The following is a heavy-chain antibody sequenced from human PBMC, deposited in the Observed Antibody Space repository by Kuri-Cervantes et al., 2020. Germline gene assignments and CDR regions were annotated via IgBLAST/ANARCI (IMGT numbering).Heavy chain of an antibody. CDR3: ARGATNYGSGSYDYYYGMGV. D-gene: IGHD3-10*01. Sequence: GSLRLSCAVSGGSISSSNWWSWVRQPPGKGLEWIGEIYHSGSTNYNPSLKSRVTISVDKSKNQFSLKLSSVTAEDTAVYYCARGATNYGSGSYDYYYGMGVWGQGTTVTVSS. CDR2: IYHSGST. CDR1: GGSISSSNW. V-gene: IGHV4-4*02. J-gene: IGHJ6*02.